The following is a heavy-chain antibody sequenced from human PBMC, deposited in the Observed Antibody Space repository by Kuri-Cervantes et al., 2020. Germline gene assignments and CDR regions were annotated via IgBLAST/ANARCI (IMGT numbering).Heavy chain of an antibody. V-gene: IGHV3-66*02. J-gene: IGHJ6*02. CDR3: AKVSLAGSTFHSLATLSGMDV. D-gene: IGHD1-14*01. Sequence: GGSLRLSCAASGFSISTIFLSWVRQAPGKGLEWVSDFYSGGVTHYADSVKGRFTISRDNSKSTVYLQMNSLRAEDTAVYYCAKVSLAGSTFHSLATLSGMDVWGQGTTVTVSS. CDR2: FYSGGVT. CDR1: GFSISTIF.